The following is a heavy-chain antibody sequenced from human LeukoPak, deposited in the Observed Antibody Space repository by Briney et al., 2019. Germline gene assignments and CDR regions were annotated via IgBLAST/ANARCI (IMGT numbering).Heavy chain of an antibody. V-gene: IGHV4-4*07. CDR1: GGSISSFY. CDR3: ARDYSENAYPYYFDY. CDR2: IYTSGNA. D-gene: IGHD2-21*01. Sequence: PSETLSLTCTVSGGSISSFYWNWIRQPAGKGLEWIGRIYTSGNANYNPSLKSRVTMSVDTSKNQFSLTLNSVTAADTAVYCCARDYSENAYPYYFDYWGQGTLVTVSS. J-gene: IGHJ4*02.